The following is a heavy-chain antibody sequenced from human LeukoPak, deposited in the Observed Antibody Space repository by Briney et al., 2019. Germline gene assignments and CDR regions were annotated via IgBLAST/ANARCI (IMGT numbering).Heavy chain of an antibody. Sequence: PGGSLRLSCAASGFTFSSHAMSWVRQAPGQGLEWVSSVGHSGGDTYYADSVKGRFAISRDNFKNTLYLQMNSLRAEDTAVYYCARAPYNSGSRSWFDPWGQGTLVTVSS. CDR2: VGHSGGDT. CDR1: GFTFSSHA. J-gene: IGHJ5*02. D-gene: IGHD3-10*01. V-gene: IGHV3-23*01. CDR3: ARAPYNSGSRSWFDP.